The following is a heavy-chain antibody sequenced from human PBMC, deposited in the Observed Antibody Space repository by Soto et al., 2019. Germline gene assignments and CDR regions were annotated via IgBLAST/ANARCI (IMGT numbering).Heavy chain of an antibody. CDR1: GGSISSYY. CDR2: IYYSGST. Sequence: PSETLSLTYTVSGGSISSYYWSWIRQPPGKGLEWIGYIYYSGSTNYNPSLKSRVTISVDTSKNQFSLKLSSVTAADTAVYYCARGVTEYSSSSTAPLFDYWGQGTLVTVSS. D-gene: IGHD6-6*01. J-gene: IGHJ4*02. CDR3: ARGVTEYSSSSTAPLFDY. V-gene: IGHV4-59*01.